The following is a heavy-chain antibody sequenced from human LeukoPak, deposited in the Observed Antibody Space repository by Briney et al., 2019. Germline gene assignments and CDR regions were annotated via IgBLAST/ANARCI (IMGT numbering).Heavy chain of an antibody. V-gene: IGHV3-48*03. Sequence: GGSLRLSCAASGFTFSSYEMNWVRQAPGKGLEWVSYISSSGSTIYYADSVKGRFTISRDNAKNSLYLQMNSLRAEDTALYYCAKGCSGSYSDAFDIWGQGTMVTVSS. CDR1: GFTFSSYE. D-gene: IGHD1-26*01. CDR2: ISSSGSTI. CDR3: AKGCSGSYSDAFDI. J-gene: IGHJ3*02.